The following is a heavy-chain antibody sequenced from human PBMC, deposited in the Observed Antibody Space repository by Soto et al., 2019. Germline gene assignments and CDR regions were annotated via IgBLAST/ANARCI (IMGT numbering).Heavy chain of an antibody. J-gene: IGHJ6*02. CDR1: GFTFSSYS. D-gene: IGHD4-17*01. CDR2: ISRSSSTI. Sequence: EVLLVESGGGLVQPGGSLRVSCAAAGFTFSSYSMNWVRQAPGKGLEWVSYISRSSSTIYYADSVKGRFTISRHNAKHSLYLQMNSLRAEDVAVHYCPRDPTQPHQPSSYYFAMDVSGQGTTVTVSS. CDR3: PRDPTQPHQPSSYYFAMDV. V-gene: IGHV3-48*01.